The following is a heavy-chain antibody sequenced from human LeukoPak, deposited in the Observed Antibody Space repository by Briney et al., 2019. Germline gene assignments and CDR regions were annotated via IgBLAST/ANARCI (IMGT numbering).Heavy chain of an antibody. D-gene: IGHD3-22*01. J-gene: IGHJ4*02. CDR2: IWYDGSNK. V-gene: IGHV3-33*01. CDR3: ARDLAPHYYDSSGYYGKFDY. CDR1: GFTFSSYG. Sequence: QPGRSLRLSCAASGFTFSSYGMHWVRQAPGKGLEWVAVIWYDGSNKYYADSVKGRFTISRDNSKTTLYLQMNSLRAEDTAVYYCARDLAPHYYDSSGYYGKFDYWGQGTLVTVSS.